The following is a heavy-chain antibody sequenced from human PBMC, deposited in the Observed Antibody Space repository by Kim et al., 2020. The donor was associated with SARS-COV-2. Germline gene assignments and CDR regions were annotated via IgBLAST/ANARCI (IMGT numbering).Heavy chain of an antibody. D-gene: IGHD3-3*01. Sequence: LQGRVTISVDTSKNQFSRKLSSVTAADTAVYYCARHVVGIFGVVTYMDVWGKGTTVTVSS. V-gene: IGHV4-61*07. J-gene: IGHJ6*03. CDR3: ARHVVGIFGVVTYMDV.